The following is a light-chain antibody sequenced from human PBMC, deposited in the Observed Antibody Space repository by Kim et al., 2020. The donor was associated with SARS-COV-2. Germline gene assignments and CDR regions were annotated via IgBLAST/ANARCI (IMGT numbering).Light chain of an antibody. Sequence: ASVGDRVTITCRASQSISRYLNWYRQKPGKAPELLIYAASSLQTGVPSRFSGSGSGADFTLTISSLQPEDFATYYCQQYSSTPRTFGQGTKVDIK. V-gene: IGKV1-39*01. CDR1: QSISRY. CDR3: QQYSSTPRT. CDR2: AAS. J-gene: IGKJ1*01.